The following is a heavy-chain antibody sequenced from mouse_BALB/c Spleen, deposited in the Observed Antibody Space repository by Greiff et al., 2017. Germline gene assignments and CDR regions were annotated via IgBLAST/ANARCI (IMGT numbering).Heavy chain of an antibody. V-gene: IGHV2-9*02. J-gene: IGHJ3*01. CDR1: GFSLTSYG. Sequence: VMLVESGPGLVAPSQSLSITCTVSGFSLTSYGVHWVRQPPGKGLEWLGVIWAGGSTNYNSALMSRLSISKDNSKSQVFLKMNSLQTDDTAMYYCARDQGLGRAWFAYWGQGTLVTVSA. D-gene: IGHD3-3*01. CDR3: ARDQGLGRAWFAY. CDR2: IWAGGST.